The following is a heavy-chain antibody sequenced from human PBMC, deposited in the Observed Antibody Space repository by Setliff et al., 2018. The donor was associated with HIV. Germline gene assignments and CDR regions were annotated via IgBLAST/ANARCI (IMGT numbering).Heavy chain of an antibody. Sequence: GSLRLSCAASGFTFSSYWMSWVRQAPGKGLEWIGSIYYSGSTYYNPSLKSRVTISVDTSKNQFSLKLSSVTAADTAIYYCARVVVERATIFDFWGPGTLVTVSS. J-gene: IGHJ4*02. V-gene: IGHV4-39*07. D-gene: IGHD5-12*01. CDR1: GFTFSSYW. CDR2: IYYSGST. CDR3: ARVVVERATIFDF.